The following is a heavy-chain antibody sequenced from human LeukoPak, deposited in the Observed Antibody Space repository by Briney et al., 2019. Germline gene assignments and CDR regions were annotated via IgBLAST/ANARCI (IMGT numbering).Heavy chain of an antibody. V-gene: IGHV4-34*01. CDR3: ARGRGWFGELRKRWFDP. D-gene: IGHD3-10*01. J-gene: IGHJ5*02. CDR1: GGSFSGHY. CDR2: INHSGST. Sequence: SETLSLTCAVYGGSFSGHYWSWIRQPPGKGLEWIGEINHSGSTNYNPSLKSRVTISVDTSKNQFYLKLSSVTAADTAVYYCARGRGWFGELRKRWFDPWGQGTLVTVSS.